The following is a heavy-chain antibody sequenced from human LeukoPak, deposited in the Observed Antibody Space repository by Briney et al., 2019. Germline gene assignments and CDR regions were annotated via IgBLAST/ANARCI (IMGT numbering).Heavy chain of an antibody. CDR1: GFTFRSYE. CDR2: ISSSGSTI. V-gene: IGHV3-48*03. J-gene: IGHJ4*02. Sequence: GGSLRLSCAASGFTFRSYEMNWVRQAPGKGLEWVSYISSSGSTIYYADSVKGRFTISRDNAKNSLFLQMNSLRAEDTAVYYCARRGTSRSSYYFDYWGQGTLVTVSS. CDR3: ARRGTSRSSYYFDY.